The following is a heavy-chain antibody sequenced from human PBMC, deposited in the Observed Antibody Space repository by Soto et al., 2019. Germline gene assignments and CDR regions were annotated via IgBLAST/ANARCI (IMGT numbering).Heavy chain of an antibody. D-gene: IGHD1-26*01. J-gene: IGHJ4*02. CDR2: ISSSVSTI. CDR1: GFSFNTYE. CDR3: AYGGRCDY. V-gene: IGHV3-48*03. Sequence: EVQLVESGGGLVQPGGSLRLSCAASGFSFNTYEMNWVRQAPGKGQEWVSYISSSVSTIYYADSVKSRFTVSRDNGKNPLYLQMNSMRAEDTAVYYCAYGGRCDYWCQGPQVTVSS.